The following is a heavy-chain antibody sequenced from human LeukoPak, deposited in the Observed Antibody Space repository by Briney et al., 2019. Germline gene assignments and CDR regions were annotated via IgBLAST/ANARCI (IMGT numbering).Heavy chain of an antibody. D-gene: IGHD4-11*01. V-gene: IGHV3-23*01. CDR2: ISGSGGST. J-gene: IGHJ4*02. Sequence: GGSLRLSCEASAFTFSSCVMSWVRQAPGKGLEWVSAISGSGGSTYYADSVKGRFTISRDNVKNTLYLQMNSLRAEDTGIYYCARGFYREMDSWGQGTLVTVSS. CDR1: AFTFSSCV. CDR3: ARGFYREMDS.